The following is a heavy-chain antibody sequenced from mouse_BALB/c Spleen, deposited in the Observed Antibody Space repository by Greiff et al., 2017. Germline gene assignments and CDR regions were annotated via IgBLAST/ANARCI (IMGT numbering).Heavy chain of an antibody. CDR1: GYTFTDYN. V-gene: IGHV1S29*02. CDR2: IYPYNGGT. J-gene: IGHJ4*01. CDR3: ARGTTVGGAMDY. D-gene: IGHD1-1*01. Sequence: EVQLQQSGPELVKPGASVKISCKASGYTFTDYNMHWVKQSHGKSLEWIGYIYPYNGGTGYNQKFKSKATLTVDNSSSTAYMELRSLTSEDSAVYYCARGTTVGGAMDYWGQGTSVTVSS.